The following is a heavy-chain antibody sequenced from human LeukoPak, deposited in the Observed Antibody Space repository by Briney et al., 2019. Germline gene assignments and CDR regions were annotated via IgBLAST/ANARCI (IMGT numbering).Heavy chain of an antibody. D-gene: IGHD1-26*01. CDR2: IYYSGST. CDR3: ARGPSGSGSYLSWFDP. J-gene: IGHJ5*02. CDR1: GGSISSYY. Sequence: PSETLSLTCTVSGGSISSYYWSWIRQPPGKGLEWIGYIYYSGSTNYNPSLKSRVTISVDTSKNQFSLKLSSVTAADTAVYYCARGPSGSGSYLSWFDPWGQGTLVTVSS. V-gene: IGHV4-59*12.